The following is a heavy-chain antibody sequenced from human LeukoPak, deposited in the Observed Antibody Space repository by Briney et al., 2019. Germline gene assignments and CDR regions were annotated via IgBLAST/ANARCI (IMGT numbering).Heavy chain of an antibody. CDR3: ARDRAGSRSTIYYYYYGMDV. V-gene: IGHV1-18*01. Sequence: ASVKVSCKASGYTFTSYGISWVRQAPGQGLEWMGWISAYNGNTNYAQKLQGRVTMTTDTSTSTAYTELRSLRSDDTAVYYCARDRAGSRSTIYYYYYGMDVWGQGTTVTVSS. J-gene: IGHJ6*02. D-gene: IGHD2-2*01. CDR2: ISAYNGNT. CDR1: GYTFTSYG.